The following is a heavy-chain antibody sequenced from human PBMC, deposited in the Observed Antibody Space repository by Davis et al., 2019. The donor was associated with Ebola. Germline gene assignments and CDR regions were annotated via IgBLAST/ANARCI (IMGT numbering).Heavy chain of an antibody. D-gene: IGHD3-3*01. V-gene: IGHV4-59*01. CDR1: GGSISSYY. CDR3: ARAVAEWFGDSYCYMDV. Sequence: PSETLSLTCTVSGGSISSYYWSWIRQPPGKGLEWIGYIYYSGSTNYNPSLKSRVTISVDTSKNQFSLKLSSVTAADTAVYYCARAVAEWFGDSYCYMDVWGKGTTVTVSS. CDR2: IYYSGST. J-gene: IGHJ6*03.